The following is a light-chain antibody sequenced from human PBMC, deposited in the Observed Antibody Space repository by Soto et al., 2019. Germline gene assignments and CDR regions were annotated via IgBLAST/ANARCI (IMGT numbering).Light chain of an antibody. CDR1: SSDVGGYNH. J-gene: IGLJ3*02. V-gene: IGLV2-14*01. CDR3: SSYTSRSTRV. CDR2: DVS. Sequence: QSALTQPASVSGSPGQSITISCTGTSSDVGGYNHVSWYQQHPGKAPKLMIYDVSNRPSGVSNRFSGSKSGNTASLSISGLQPEDEADYHCSSYTSRSTRVFGGGTKLTVL.